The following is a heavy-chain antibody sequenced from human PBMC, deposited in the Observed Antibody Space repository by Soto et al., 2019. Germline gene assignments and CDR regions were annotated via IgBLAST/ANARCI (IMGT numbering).Heavy chain of an antibody. D-gene: IGHD2-2*01. J-gene: IGHJ4*02. V-gene: IGHV3-7*01. CDR1: GFTFSSYW. CDR3: ARVQDIVVVPAAMSYYFDY. Sequence: GGSLRLSCAASGFTFSSYWMSWVRQAPGKGLEWVANIKQDGSEKYYVDSVKGRFTISRDNAKNSLYLQMNSLRAEETAVYYCARVQDIVVVPAAMSYYFDYWGQGTLVTVSS. CDR2: IKQDGSEK.